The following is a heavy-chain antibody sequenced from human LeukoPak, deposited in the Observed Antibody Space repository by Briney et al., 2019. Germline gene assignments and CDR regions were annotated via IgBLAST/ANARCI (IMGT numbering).Heavy chain of an antibody. V-gene: IGHV4-39*02. Sequence: GSLRLSCAASGFTFRSYAMNWVRQAPGKGLEWIGSIYYSGSTYYNPSLKSRVTISVDTSKNQFSLKLSSVTAADTAVYYCAREYQLLCPNWFDPWGQGTLVTVSS. CDR1: GFTFRSYA. J-gene: IGHJ5*02. CDR2: IYYSGST. CDR3: AREYQLLCPNWFDP. D-gene: IGHD2-2*01.